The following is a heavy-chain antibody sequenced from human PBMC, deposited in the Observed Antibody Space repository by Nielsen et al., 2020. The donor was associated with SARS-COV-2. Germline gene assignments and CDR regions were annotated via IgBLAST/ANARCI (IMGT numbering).Heavy chain of an antibody. CDR1: GFTFSNYA. CDR3: ARVGYYYGSGSLENYYQTHDY. CDR2: IKEDGSEK. J-gene: IGHJ4*02. V-gene: IGHV3-7*01. Sequence: GGSLRLSCAASGFTFSNYAIHWVRQAPGKGLEWVANIKEDGSEKYYVDSVKGRFTISRDNAKNSLFLQMNSLRAEDMAVYYCARVGYYYGSGSLENYYQTHDYWGQGTLVTVSS. D-gene: IGHD3-10*01.